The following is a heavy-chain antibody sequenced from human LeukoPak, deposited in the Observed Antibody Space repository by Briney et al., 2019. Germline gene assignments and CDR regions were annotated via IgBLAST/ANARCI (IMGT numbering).Heavy chain of an antibody. V-gene: IGHV4-59*08. CDR2: IYYSGST. CDR3: ARLQVHCGGDCYTRWFDP. D-gene: IGHD2-21*02. Sequence: SETPSLTCTVSGGSVSSYYWSWIRQPPGKGLEWIAYIYYSGSTKYNPSLKSRVTISLDRSKNQFSLKLRPVTAADTAVCYCARLQVHCGGDCYTRWFDPWGQGTLVTVSS. J-gene: IGHJ5*02. CDR1: GGSVSSYY.